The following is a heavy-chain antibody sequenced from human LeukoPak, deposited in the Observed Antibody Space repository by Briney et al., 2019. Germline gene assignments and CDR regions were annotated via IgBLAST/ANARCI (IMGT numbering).Heavy chain of an antibody. CDR2: ISSSGSTI. CDR3: AELGITMIGGV. CDR1: GFTFSSYE. D-gene: IGHD3-10*02. Sequence: GSLRLSCAASGFTFSSYEMNWVRQAPGKGLERVSYISSSGSTIYYADSVKGRFTISRDNAKNSLYLQMNSLRAEDTAVYYCAELGITMIGGVWGKGTTVTISS. J-gene: IGHJ6*04. V-gene: IGHV3-48*03.